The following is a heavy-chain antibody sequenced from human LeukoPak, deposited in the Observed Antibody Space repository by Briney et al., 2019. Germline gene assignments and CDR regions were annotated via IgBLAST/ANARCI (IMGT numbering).Heavy chain of an antibody. J-gene: IGHJ4*02. CDR3: ARDPQSDTAMVD. V-gene: IGHV1-18*01. Sequence: GASVKVSCKASGYTFTSYGISWVRQAPGQGLEWMGWISAHNGNTNYAQKLQGRVTMTTDTSTSTAYMDLSSLRSEDTAVYYCARDPQSDTAMVDWGQGTLVTVSS. D-gene: IGHD5-18*01. CDR1: GYTFTSYG. CDR2: ISAHNGNT.